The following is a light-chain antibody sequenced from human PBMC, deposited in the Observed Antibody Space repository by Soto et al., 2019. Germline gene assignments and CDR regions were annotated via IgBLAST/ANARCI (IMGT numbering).Light chain of an antibody. Sequence: QAVVTQEPSFSVSPGGTVPLTCGLSSGSVSTSYYPSWYQHTPGQAPRTLIYSTNTRSSGVPDRFSGSILGNKAALTITGAQADDESDYYCVLYMGSGSVVFGGGTKLTVL. CDR3: VLYMGSGSVV. CDR1: SGSVSTSYY. V-gene: IGLV8-61*01. J-gene: IGLJ2*01. CDR2: STN.